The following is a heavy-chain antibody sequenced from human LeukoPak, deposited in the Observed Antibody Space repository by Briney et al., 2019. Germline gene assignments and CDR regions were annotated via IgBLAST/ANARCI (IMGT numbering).Heavy chain of an antibody. V-gene: IGHV3-21*01. CDR1: GFTLSSYA. CDR2: ISGVSSYI. CDR3: LSGPGH. J-gene: IGHJ4*02. Sequence: GGSLRLSCAASGFTLSSYAMSWVRQAPGKGLEWVSSISGVSSYIHYADSVKGRFTVSRDNAKNSLYLQMNILRAEDTAVFYCLSGPGHCGQGTLVTVSS.